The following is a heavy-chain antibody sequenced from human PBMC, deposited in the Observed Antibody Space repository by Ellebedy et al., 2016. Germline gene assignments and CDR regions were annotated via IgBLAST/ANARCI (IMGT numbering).Heavy chain of an antibody. J-gene: IGHJ4*02. CDR1: GYSFTSYW. V-gene: IGHV5-10-1*01. Sequence: GESLKISCKGSGYSFTSYWISWVRQMPGKGLEWMGRIDPSDSYTNYSPSFQGHVTISADKSISTAYLQWSSLKASDTAMYYCARFFPYGSESPYYFGYWGQGTLVTVSS. CDR3: ARFFPYGSESPYYFGY. CDR2: IDPSDSYT. D-gene: IGHD3-10*01.